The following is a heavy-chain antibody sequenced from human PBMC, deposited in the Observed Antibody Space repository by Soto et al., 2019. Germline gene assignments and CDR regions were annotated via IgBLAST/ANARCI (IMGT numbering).Heavy chain of an antibody. Sequence: EVQLLQSGGGFVPPRGSLRLSCAASGFTFTTSAMSWVRQAPGKGLEWLPLISGSGGATSYADSVKGRFIISRDSSTNTLYLQMNRLKVEDTAVYYCARHTDYFDFWAQGALVTVSP. CDR1: GFTFTTSA. V-gene: IGHV3-23*01. CDR2: ISGSGGAT. CDR3: ARHTDYFDF. J-gene: IGHJ4*02.